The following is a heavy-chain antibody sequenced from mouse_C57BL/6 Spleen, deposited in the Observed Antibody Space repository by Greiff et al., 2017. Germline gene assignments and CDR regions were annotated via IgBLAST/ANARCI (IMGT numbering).Heavy chain of an antibody. Sequence: EVKVVESGEGLVKPGGSLKLSCAASGFTFSSYAMSWVRQTPEKRLECVAYISSGGDYIYYADTVKGRFTISRDNARNTLYLQMSSLKSEDTAMYYCTREGGYGRPFDYWGQGTTLTVSS. CDR3: TREGGYGRPFDY. V-gene: IGHV5-9-1*02. J-gene: IGHJ2*01. D-gene: IGHD2-2*01. CDR2: ISSGGDYI. CDR1: GFTFSSYA.